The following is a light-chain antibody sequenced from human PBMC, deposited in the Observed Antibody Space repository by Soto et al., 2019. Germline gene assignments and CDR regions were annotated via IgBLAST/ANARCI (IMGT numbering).Light chain of an antibody. CDR2: GAS. CDR3: QQYNNWPPYT. J-gene: IGKJ2*01. CDR1: ESISSN. V-gene: IGKV3-15*01. Sequence: IVMTQSPATLSVSPGKRATVSCRASESISSNLAWYQQKPGQAPRLLIYGASTRATGIPARFSGGGSGTEFTLTISSLQSEDFAVYYCQQYNNWPPYTFGQGTKLEIK.